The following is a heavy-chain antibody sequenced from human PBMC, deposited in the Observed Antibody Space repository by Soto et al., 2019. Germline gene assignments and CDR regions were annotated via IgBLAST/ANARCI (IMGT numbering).Heavy chain of an antibody. CDR3: ARPYSGSYWAAFDI. D-gene: IGHD1-26*01. V-gene: IGHV4-59*01. CDR1: GGSIGSDY. CDR2: IHYSGSA. Sequence: SETLSLTCTVAGGSIGSDYWSWIRQPPGKGLEWMGYIHYSGSANYSPSLRSRVTISVDTSENQFSLRLSSVTAADTAVYFCARPYSGSYWAAFDIWGQGTMVTVSS. J-gene: IGHJ3*02.